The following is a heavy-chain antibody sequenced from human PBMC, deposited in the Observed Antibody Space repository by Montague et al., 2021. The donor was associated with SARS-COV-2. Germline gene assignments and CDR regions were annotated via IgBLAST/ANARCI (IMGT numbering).Heavy chain of an antibody. J-gene: IGHJ4*02. CDR2: IDWDDDK. CDR3: ARTLHDILTGYYSFDY. V-gene: IGHV2-70*01. Sequence: PALVKPTQTLTLACTFSGFSLSTSGMCVSWIRQPPGKALEWLALIDWDDDKCYSTSLKTRLTISKDTSENQVVLTMTNMDPVDTATYYCARTLHDILTGYYSFDYWGQGTLVTVSP. CDR1: GFSLSTSGMC. D-gene: IGHD3-9*01.